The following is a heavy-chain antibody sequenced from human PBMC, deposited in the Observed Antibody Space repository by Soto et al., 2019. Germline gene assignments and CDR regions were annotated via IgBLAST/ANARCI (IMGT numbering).Heavy chain of an antibody. CDR2: IIPIFGTA. Sequence: SGKTCCQAPAGPLSSYAISWVRQAPGQGLEWMGGIIPIFGTANYAQKFQGRVTITSDESTSTAYMELSSLRSEDTAVYYCARAAALLAFDIWGRGTMGTVSS. J-gene: IGHJ3*02. CDR1: AGPLSSYA. D-gene: IGHD2-15*01. CDR3: ARAAALLAFDI. V-gene: IGHV1-69*13.